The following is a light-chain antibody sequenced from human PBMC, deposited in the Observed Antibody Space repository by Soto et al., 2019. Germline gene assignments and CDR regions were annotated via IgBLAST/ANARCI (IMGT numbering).Light chain of an antibody. V-gene: IGKV1-5*01. J-gene: IGKJ2*01. Sequence: DIQMTQSPSTLSAYVGDRVTFTCRAGQNIDGWLAWYQQKPGKAPKLLIYDASSLETGVSSRFSGSGSGAEFTLTISSLQPDDFATYYCQQYNDNSFFGQGTKLEIK. CDR1: QNIDGW. CDR3: QQYNDNSF. CDR2: DAS.